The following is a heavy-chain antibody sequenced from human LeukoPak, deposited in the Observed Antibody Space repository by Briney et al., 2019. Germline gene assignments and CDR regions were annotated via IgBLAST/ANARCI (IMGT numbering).Heavy chain of an antibody. J-gene: IGHJ4*02. V-gene: IGHV1-18*01. CDR1: GYTFTSYG. Sequence: ASVKVSCKTSGYTFTSYGLSWVRQARGQGLEWMGWISGYNGNTNYAQKFQGRVTMTTDTSTNTAYMELRSLRSDDTAVYYCARDLQPAVHGDWGQGTLVTVSS. CDR2: ISGYNGNT. D-gene: IGHD2-2*01. CDR3: ARDLQPAVHGD.